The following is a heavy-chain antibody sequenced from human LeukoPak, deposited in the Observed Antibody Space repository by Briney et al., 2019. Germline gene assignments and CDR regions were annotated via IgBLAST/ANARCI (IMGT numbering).Heavy chain of an antibody. CDR2: IKQRGSEK. Sequence: GGSLTLSCAASGFTFNYSWMSWVRQAPGKGLEWVANIKQRGSEKSYVDSVKGRFSISRDNTKNSVFLQMTSLRAEDTAVYYCARVGIDYLASYHFDHWGRGTLVTVSS. J-gene: IGHJ4*02. CDR1: GFTFNYSW. V-gene: IGHV3-7*01. D-gene: IGHD2/OR15-2a*01. CDR3: ARVGIDYLASYHFDH.